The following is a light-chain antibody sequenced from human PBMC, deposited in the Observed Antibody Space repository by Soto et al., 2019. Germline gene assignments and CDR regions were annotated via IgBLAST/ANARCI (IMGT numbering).Light chain of an antibody. J-gene: IGKJ4*01. CDR1: QSISNY. V-gene: IGKV1-39*01. CDR2: AAS. CDR3: QQSYGTPLT. Sequence: DMEMTQSPSSLSASVGDRVTITCRASQSISNYLNWYQHKPGKVPKLLIYAASILQSGVATRFSGSGSGTDFTLTINSLQPEDFATYYCQQSYGTPLTFGGGTKIEIK.